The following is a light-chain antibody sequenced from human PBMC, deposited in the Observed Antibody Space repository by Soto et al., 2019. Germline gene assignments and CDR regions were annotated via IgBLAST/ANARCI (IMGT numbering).Light chain of an antibody. V-gene: IGKV1-39*01. CDR3: QQTYSTPYT. Sequence: IQMTQSPSSLSASLGDRVTITCRASQRITTYLNWYQQKPGNAPKLLITTSGTLQRGVPSRFSGSGSGTDFTLTITSLQREDFATYFCQQTYSTPYTFGQGTKLELK. CDR1: QRITTY. CDR2: TSG. J-gene: IGKJ2*01.